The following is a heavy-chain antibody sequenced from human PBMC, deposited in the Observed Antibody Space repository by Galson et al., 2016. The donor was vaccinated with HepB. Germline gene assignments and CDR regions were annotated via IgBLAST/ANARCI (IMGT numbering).Heavy chain of an antibody. CDR3: AGFYTGTWSFDY. V-gene: IGHV4-59*13. CDR2: NRYTGSA. D-gene: IGHD6-13*01. Sequence: QAPGKGLEWIGYNRYTGSAKYNPSLGGRVTISVDTSRRQNSLNLTSVTAADTAVYYCAGFYTGTWSFDYWGQGVLVTVSS. J-gene: IGHJ4*02.